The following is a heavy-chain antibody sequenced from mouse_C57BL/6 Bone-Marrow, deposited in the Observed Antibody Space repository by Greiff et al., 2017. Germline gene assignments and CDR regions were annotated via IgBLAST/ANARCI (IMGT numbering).Heavy chain of an antibody. CDR3: ARSSTMVTTGDFDY. J-gene: IGHJ2*01. V-gene: IGHV1-81*01. D-gene: IGHD2-2*01. CDR2: IYPRSGNT. Sequence: QVQLQQSGAELARPGASVKLSCKASGYTFTSYGISWVKQRTGQGLEWIGEIYPRSGNTYYNEKFKGKATLTADKSSSTAYMERRSLTSEDSAVYFCARSSTMVTTGDFDYWGQGTTLTVSS. CDR1: GYTFTSYG.